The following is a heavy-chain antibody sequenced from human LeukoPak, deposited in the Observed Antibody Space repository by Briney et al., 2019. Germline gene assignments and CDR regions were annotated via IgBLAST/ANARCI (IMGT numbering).Heavy chain of an antibody. CDR3: AATVTTGRAEHY. CDR1: GFTFSSYA. CDR2: ISKSGNNT. J-gene: IGHJ4*02. Sequence: GGSLRLSCAASGFTFSSYAMTWVRQAPGKGLEWVSGISKSGNNTYYADSVAGRLTISRDNSKNTLYLQMNGLRADDTAVYYCAATVTTGRAEHYWGQGTLVTVSS. D-gene: IGHD4-17*01. V-gene: IGHV3-23*05.